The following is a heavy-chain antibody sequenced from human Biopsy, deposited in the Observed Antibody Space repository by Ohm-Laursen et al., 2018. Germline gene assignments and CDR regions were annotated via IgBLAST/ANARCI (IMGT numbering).Heavy chain of an antibody. Sequence: SLRLSCSASGFPFHNYAINWVRQAPGKGLEWVGRIKSESDGGTTDYAGPVTGRFTISRDDSKNTLYVQMNSLKTEDTAVYYCSTMATFWGQGTLVTVSS. CDR1: GFPFHNYA. CDR3: STMATF. D-gene: IGHD3-16*01. V-gene: IGHV3-15*01. CDR2: IKSESDGGTT. J-gene: IGHJ4*02.